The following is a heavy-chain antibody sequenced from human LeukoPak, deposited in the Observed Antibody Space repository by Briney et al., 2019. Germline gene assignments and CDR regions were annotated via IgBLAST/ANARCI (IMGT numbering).Heavy chain of an antibody. Sequence: GGSLRLSCAASGFTFDDYAMHWVRQAPEKGLEWVSGISWNSGSIGYADSVKGRFTISRGNAKNSLYLQMNSLRAEDTALYYCAKDMVARSYYYYYMDVWGKGTTVTISS. D-gene: IGHD5-12*01. CDR3: AKDMVARSYYYYYMDV. J-gene: IGHJ6*03. V-gene: IGHV3-9*01. CDR2: ISWNSGSI. CDR1: GFTFDDYA.